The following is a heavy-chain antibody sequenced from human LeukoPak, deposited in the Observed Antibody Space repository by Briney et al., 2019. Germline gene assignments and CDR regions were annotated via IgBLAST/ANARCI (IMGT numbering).Heavy chain of an antibody. CDR2: IGTAGDT. CDR1: GFTFSSYD. CDR3: ARVPEDDSSGYYYVL. V-gene: IGHV3-13*01. J-gene: IGHJ4*02. Sequence: GGSLRLSCAASGFTFSSYDMHWVRQATGKGLEWVSAIGTAGDTYYPGSVKGRFTISRENAKNSLYLQMNSLRAGDTAVYYCARVPEDDSSGYYYVLWGQGTLVTVSS. D-gene: IGHD3-22*01.